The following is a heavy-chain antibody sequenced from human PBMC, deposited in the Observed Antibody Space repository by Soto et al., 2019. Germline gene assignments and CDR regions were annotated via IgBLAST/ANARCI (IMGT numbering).Heavy chain of an antibody. V-gene: IGHV1-18*04. CDR2: VSASNGKT. D-gene: IGHD6-13*01. J-gene: IGHJ5*02. Sequence: QIQLVQCGSEVRMPGASVKVSCKASGYIFTTYSITWVRQAPGQGLEWMGWVSASNGKTNYAQKIQDRVTMTTDTATNTAYMELRSLRSDDTAVYYCAREAFAVYSSWFDPWGQGTLVTVSS. CDR3: AREAFAVYSSWFDP. CDR1: GYIFTTYS.